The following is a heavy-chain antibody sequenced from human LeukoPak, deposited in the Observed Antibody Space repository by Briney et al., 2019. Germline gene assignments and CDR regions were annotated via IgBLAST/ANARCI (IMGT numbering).Heavy chain of an antibody. CDR2: INPNNGGT. J-gene: IGHJ4*02. D-gene: IGHD4-17*01. CDR3: ARDDPPHGDYNY. Sequence: GAPVKVSCKASGYMFTGYYIHWVRQAPGQGLEWMGWINPNNGGTSYAQKFQGRVTMTRDTSISTAYMELSRLRSDDTAVYYCARDDPPHGDYNYWGQGTLVTVSS. V-gene: IGHV1-2*02. CDR1: GYMFTGYY.